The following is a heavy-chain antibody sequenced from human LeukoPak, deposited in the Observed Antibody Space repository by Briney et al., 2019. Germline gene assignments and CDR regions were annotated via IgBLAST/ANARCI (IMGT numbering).Heavy chain of an antibody. D-gene: IGHD5-24*01. V-gene: IGHV1-2*02. Sequence: GASVKVSCKASGYTFTGYYMHWVRQAPGQGLEWMGWINPNSGGTNYAQKFQGRVTMTRDTSTSTVYMELSSLRSEDTAVYYCARGSRWLQLGRYFDYWGQGTLVTVSS. J-gene: IGHJ4*02. CDR3: ARGSRWLQLGRYFDY. CDR2: INPNSGGT. CDR1: GYTFTGYY.